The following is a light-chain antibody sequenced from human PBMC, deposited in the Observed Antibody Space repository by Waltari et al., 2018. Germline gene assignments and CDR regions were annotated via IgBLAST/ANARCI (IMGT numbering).Light chain of an antibody. J-gene: IGLJ3*02. V-gene: IGLV1-40*01. CDR1: NSNIGAGYD. CDR2: GNN. CDR3: QSYDISLSAWV. Sequence: QSVPTQPPSVSGAPGQRVTISCTGSNSNIGAGYDGHWYQQFPGTAPKLLIFGNNNRPSGVPDRFSVSKSGTSASLAITGLQAEDEADYYCQSYDISLSAWVFGGGTKLAVL.